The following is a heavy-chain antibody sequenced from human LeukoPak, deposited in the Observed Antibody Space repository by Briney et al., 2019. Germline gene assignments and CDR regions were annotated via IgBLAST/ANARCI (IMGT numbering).Heavy chain of an antibody. CDR3: ARVTRHSYGQYYFDY. J-gene: IGHJ4*02. V-gene: IGHV3-11*01. D-gene: IGHD5-18*01. CDR1: GFTFSDYY. Sequence: PGGSLRLSCAASGFTFSDYYMSWNRQAPGKGLEWVSYISSSGSTIYYADSVEGRFTISRDNAKNSLYLQMNSLRAEDTAVYYCARVTRHSYGQYYFDYWGQGTLVTVSS. CDR2: ISSSGSTI.